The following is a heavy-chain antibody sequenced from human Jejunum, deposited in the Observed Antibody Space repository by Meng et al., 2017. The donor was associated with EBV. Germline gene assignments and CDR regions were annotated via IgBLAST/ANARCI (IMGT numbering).Heavy chain of an antibody. D-gene: IGHD1-26*01. Sequence: QLPESGPGLVKPSETLSLTCTVSGGSISSSSYYWGWIRQPPGKGLEWIGTYYNSGSTYYNPSLKSRVTISVDTSKNQFSLKLISVTAADTAAYYCARQGPSGRTFDYWGQGTLVTASS. CDR2: YYNSGST. CDR3: ARQGPSGRTFDY. J-gene: IGHJ4*02. V-gene: IGHV4-39*01. CDR1: GGSISSSSYY.